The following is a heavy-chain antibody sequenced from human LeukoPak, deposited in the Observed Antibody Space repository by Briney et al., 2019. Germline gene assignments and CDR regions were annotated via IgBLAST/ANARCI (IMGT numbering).Heavy chain of an antibody. Sequence: ASVKVSCKASGYTFTSYYMHWVRQAPGQGLEWMGIINPSGGSTSYAQKFQGRVTMTRDTSTSTVYMELSSLRSEDTAVYYCATSRRDIVVVVAAGEFDYWGQGTLVTVSS. CDR1: GYTFTSYY. CDR3: ATSRRDIVVVVAAGEFDY. CDR2: INPSGGST. D-gene: IGHD2-15*01. V-gene: IGHV1-46*01. J-gene: IGHJ4*02.